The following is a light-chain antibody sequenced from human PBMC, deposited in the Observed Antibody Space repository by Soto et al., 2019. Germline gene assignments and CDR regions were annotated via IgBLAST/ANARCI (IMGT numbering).Light chain of an antibody. CDR2: GAS. CDR3: QQYNNWPLT. V-gene: IGKV3-15*01. CDR1: QSVSSN. J-gene: IGKJ4*01. Sequence: ERVMTQSPATLSVSPGERATLSCRASQSVSSNLAWYQQKPGQAPRLLIYGASTRATGIPARFSGSGSGTEFTLTIRSLQSEDFAVYYCQQYNNWPLTFGGGTKVEIK.